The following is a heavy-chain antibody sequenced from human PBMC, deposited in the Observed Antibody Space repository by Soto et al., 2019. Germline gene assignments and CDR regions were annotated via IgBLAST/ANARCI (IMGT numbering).Heavy chain of an antibody. CDR1: GYSFTSYW. Sequence: PGESLKVSWKGSGYSFTSYWIGWVRQMPGKGLEWMGIIYPGDSDIRYSPSFQGQVTISADKSISTAYLQWSSLKASDTAMYYCARPNDYYGSGSFDYWGQGTLVTVSS. J-gene: IGHJ4*02. V-gene: IGHV5-51*01. CDR2: IYPGDSDI. D-gene: IGHD3-10*01. CDR3: ARPNDYYGSGSFDY.